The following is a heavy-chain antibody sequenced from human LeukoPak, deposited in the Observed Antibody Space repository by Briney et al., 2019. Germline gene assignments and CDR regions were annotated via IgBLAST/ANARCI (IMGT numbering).Heavy chain of an antibody. Sequence: GASVKVSRKASGYTFTGYYMHWVRQAPGQGLEWMGWINPNSGGTNYAQKFQGRVTMTRDTSISTAYMELSRLRSDDTAVYYCARVWGGGSGSYYRYYYYYMDVWGKGTTVTISS. D-gene: IGHD3-10*01. J-gene: IGHJ6*03. CDR3: ARVWGGGSGSYYRYYYYYMDV. V-gene: IGHV1-2*02. CDR2: INPNSGGT. CDR1: GYTFTGYY.